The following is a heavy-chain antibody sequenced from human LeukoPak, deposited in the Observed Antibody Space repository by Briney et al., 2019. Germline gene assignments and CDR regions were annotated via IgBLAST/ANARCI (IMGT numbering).Heavy chain of an antibody. CDR3: AEGITMIED. D-gene: IGHD3-22*01. J-gene: IGHJ4*02. CDR1: GFTFSSYA. CDR2: ISGSGGTT. V-gene: IGHV3-23*01. Sequence: GGSLRLSCAASGFTFSSYAMSWVRQAPRRGVEWVSGISGSGGTTYHADSVKGRFTISRDNSKNTLYLQMNSLRAEDAAEYYCAEGITMIEDWGQGILVTVSS.